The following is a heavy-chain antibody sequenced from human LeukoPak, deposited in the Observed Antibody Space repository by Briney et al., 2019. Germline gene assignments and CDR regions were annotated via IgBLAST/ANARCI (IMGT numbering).Heavy chain of an antibody. J-gene: IGHJ5*02. CDR1: GFTFSSYS. Sequence: GGSLRLSCAASGFTFSSYSINWVRQVPGKGLEWVSSISSSSSYIYYADSVKGRFTISRDNAKNSLYLQMNSLRAEDTAVYYCARGDSSSWAGNWFDPWGRGTLVTVSS. V-gene: IGHV3-21*01. CDR3: ARGDSSSWAGNWFDP. CDR2: ISSSSSYI. D-gene: IGHD6-13*01.